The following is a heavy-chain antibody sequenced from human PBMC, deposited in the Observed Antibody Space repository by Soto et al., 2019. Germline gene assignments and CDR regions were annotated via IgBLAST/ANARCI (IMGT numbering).Heavy chain of an antibody. CDR1: GGTFSSYA. CDR3: ARDPARFSTYYYDSSGHFNWFDP. J-gene: IGHJ5*02. Sequence: SVKVSCKASGGTFSSYAISWVRQAPGQGLEWMGGIIPIFGTANYAQKFQGRVTITADESTSTAYMELSSLRSEDTAMYYCARDPARFSTYYYDSSGHFNWFDPWGQGTLVTVSS. D-gene: IGHD3-22*01. CDR2: IIPIFGTA. V-gene: IGHV1-69*13.